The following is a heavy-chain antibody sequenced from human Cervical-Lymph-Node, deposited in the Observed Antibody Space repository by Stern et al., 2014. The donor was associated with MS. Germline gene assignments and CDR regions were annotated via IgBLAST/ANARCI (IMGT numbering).Heavy chain of an antibody. D-gene: IGHD1-26*01. CDR1: GYSFTDYW. J-gene: IGHJ4*02. CDR2: FYPVDSET. V-gene: IGHV5-51*03. CDR3: ARGAPPEN. Sequence: EVQLVESGAEVKKPGEYLKISCRTAGYSFTDYWIGWVRQMTGKGRVWMGTFYPVDSETRTSPSSQGQVIISADKSIGTAYLQWRSLKSSDSGMYYCARGAPPENWGQGTLVTVSS.